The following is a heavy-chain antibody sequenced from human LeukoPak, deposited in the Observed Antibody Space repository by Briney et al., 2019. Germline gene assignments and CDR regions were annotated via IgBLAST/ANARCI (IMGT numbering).Heavy chain of an antibody. V-gene: IGHV3-72*01. CDR2: TRNKANSYIT. Sequence: PGGSLRLSCAASGFTFSDHFLDWVRQAPGKGLEWVGRTRNKANSYITEYAASVKDRFTISRDDSKNSLYLQMRSLKTDDTAMYYCASIRGTFGYWGQGTLVTVSS. D-gene: IGHD1-26*01. J-gene: IGHJ4*02. CDR1: GFTFSDHF. CDR3: ASIRGTFGY.